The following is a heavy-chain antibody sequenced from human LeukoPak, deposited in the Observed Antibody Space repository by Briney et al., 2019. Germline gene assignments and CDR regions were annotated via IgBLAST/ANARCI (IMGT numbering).Heavy chain of an antibody. V-gene: IGHV3-30*04. CDR2: ISYDGSNE. J-gene: IGHJ4*02. CDR3: ARDSAGTTVPFDY. D-gene: IGHD6-13*01. Sequence: GGSLRLSCAASGFTFSSYVMHWVRQAPGKGLEWVAIISYDGSNEYYADSVKGRFTISRDNSKNTLYLQMNSLRAADTAVYYCARDSAGTTVPFDYWGREPWSPSPQ. CDR1: GFTFSSYV.